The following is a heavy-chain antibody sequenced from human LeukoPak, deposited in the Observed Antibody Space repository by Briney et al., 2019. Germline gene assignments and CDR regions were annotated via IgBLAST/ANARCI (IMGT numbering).Heavy chain of an antibody. Sequence: GRSLRLSCAASGFTFSSYGMHWVRQAPGKGLEWVAVISYDGSNKYYAGSVKGRFTISRDNSKNTLYLQMNSLRAEDTAVYYCARSNYYSGSGSYPHSWGQGTLVTVSS. J-gene: IGHJ4*02. D-gene: IGHD3-10*01. CDR3: ARSNYYSGSGSYPHS. CDR2: ISYDGSNK. V-gene: IGHV3-30*03. CDR1: GFTFSSYG.